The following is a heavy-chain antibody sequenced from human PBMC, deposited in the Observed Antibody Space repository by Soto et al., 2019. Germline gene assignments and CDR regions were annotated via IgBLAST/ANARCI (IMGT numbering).Heavy chain of an antibody. V-gene: IGHV1-3*01. CDR2: INAGNGNT. J-gene: IGHJ6*02. CDR1: GYTFTSYA. CDR3: ARDSGGMDV. Sequence: QVQLVQSGAEVKKPGASVKISCKTSGYTFTSYALRWVRQAPGQRLEWMGWINAGNGNTKYSQKFQGRVIITRDTSASTAYMELRSLRSEDTAVYYCARDSGGMDVWGQGTTVTVSS.